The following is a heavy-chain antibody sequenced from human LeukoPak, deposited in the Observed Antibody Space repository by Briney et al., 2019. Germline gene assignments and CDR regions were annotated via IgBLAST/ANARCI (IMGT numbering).Heavy chain of an antibody. J-gene: IGHJ5*02. CDR1: GGSISSGSYY. Sequence: PSETLSLTCTVSGGSISSGSYYWSWIRQPAGKGLEWIGRIYTSGSTNYNPSLKGRVTISVDTSKNQFSLKLSSVTAADTAVYYCARGDYSSGPGGWFDPWGQGTLVTVSS. CDR2: IYTSGST. V-gene: IGHV4-61*02. D-gene: IGHD6-19*01. CDR3: ARGDYSSGPGGWFDP.